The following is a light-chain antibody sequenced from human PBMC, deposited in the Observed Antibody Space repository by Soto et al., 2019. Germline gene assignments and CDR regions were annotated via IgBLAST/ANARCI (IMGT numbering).Light chain of an antibody. V-gene: IGKV1-39*01. CDR2: AAS. CDR1: QTVNNF. CDR3: QQSYTTPPT. Sequence: DIRMTQSPSSLSASIGDRVTLTCRTSQTVNNFLNWLQQKPGRAPQLLISAASNLQSGVPSRFSGSGSGTDFTLTISSLQPEDFATYYCQQSYTTPPTFGQGTKVEIK. J-gene: IGKJ1*01.